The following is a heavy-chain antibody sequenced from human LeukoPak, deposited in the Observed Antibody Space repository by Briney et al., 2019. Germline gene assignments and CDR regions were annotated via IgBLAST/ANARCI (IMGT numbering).Heavy chain of an antibody. D-gene: IGHD6-13*01. J-gene: IGHJ3*02. CDR2: INHSGST. CDR1: GGSFSGYY. V-gene: IGHV4-34*01. CDR3: ARGRPSSRMPPRGHAFDI. Sequence: SETLSLTCAVYGGSFSGYYCSWIRQLPGKGLEWIGEINHSGSTNYNPSLKSRVTIAVDTYKHQFSLKLSSVTAADTDVYYCARGRPSSRMPPRGHAFDIWGQGTMVTVSS.